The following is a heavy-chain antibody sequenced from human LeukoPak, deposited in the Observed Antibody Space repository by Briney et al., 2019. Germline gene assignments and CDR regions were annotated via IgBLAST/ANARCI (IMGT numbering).Heavy chain of an antibody. V-gene: IGHV3-21*01. CDR3: ASQISGSFLRYGMDV. D-gene: IGHD1-26*01. J-gene: IGHJ6*02. Sequence: GGSLRLSCAASGFTFSSYSMNWVRQAPGKGLEWVSSISSSSSYIYCADSVKGRFTISRDNAKNSLYLQMNSLRAEDTAVYYCASQISGSFLRYGMDVWGQGTTVTVSS. CDR2: ISSSSSYI. CDR1: GFTFSSYS.